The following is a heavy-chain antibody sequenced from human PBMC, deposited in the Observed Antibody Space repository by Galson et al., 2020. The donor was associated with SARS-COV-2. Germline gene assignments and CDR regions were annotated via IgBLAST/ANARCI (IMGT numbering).Heavy chain of an antibody. CDR3: ARPDFYDQFGAGTYYNHALDI. CDR1: GFSFSDYG. V-gene: IGHV3-33*01. D-gene: IGHD3-10*01. J-gene: IGHJ3*02. Sequence: GESLKISCAASGFSFSDYGMHWVRQPPGKGLEWVAVIWYNGINKYYADSVKGRFTISRDNSKNTLYLQMNSLRAEDTAVYYCARPDFYDQFGAGTYYNHALDIWGQGTMVTVSS. CDR2: IWYNGINK.